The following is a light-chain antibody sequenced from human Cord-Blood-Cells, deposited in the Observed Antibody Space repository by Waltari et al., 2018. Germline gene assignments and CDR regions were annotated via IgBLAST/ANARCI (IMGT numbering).Light chain of an antibody. V-gene: IGLV1-40*01. J-gene: IGLJ1*01. Sequence: QSVLTQPPSVSGAPGQRVTISCTGSSSNIGAGYDVHWYQQLPGTAPKLLIYANSKRPSGVPDRFSGSKSGTSASLAITGLQAEDEADYYCQSYDSSLSVYVFGTGTKVTVL. CDR2: ANS. CDR1: SSNIGAGYD. CDR3: QSYDSSLSVYV.